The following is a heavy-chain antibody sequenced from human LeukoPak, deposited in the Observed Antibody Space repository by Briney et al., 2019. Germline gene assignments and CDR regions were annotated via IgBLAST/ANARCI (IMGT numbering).Heavy chain of an antibody. CDR2: ISSGSSTI. V-gene: IGHV3-48*02. CDR3: AKSSGWFLDY. Sequence: PGGSLRLSCAASGFTFSTYSMNWVRQALGKGLEWLSYISSGSSTIYYADSVKGRFTISRDNAKNSLYPQMNSLRDEDTAVYYCAKSSGWFLDYWGQGTLVTVSS. D-gene: IGHD6-19*01. CDR1: GFTFSTYS. J-gene: IGHJ4*02.